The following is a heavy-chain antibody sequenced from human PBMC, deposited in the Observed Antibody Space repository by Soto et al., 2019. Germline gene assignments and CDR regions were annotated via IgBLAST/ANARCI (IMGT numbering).Heavy chain of an antibody. V-gene: IGHV3-30-3*01. CDR3: ARVGLRTLLFDY. CDR1: GFTFSSYA. J-gene: IGHJ4*02. Sequence: QVQLVESGGGVVQPGRSLRLSCAASGFTFSSYAMHWVRQAPGKGLEWVAVISYDGSNKYYADSVKGRFTISRDNSKNTLYLQMNSLRAEDTAVYYCARVGLRTLLFDYWGQGTLVTVSS. D-gene: IGHD2-2*01. CDR2: ISYDGSNK.